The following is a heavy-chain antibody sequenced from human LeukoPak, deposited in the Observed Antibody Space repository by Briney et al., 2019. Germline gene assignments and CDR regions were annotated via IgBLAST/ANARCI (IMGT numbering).Heavy chain of an antibody. J-gene: IGHJ3*02. D-gene: IGHD5-24*01. CDR2: IYHSGST. CDR3: ARGETLDAFDI. V-gene: IGHV4-38-2*02. CDR1: GGSISSGYY. Sequence: PSETLSLTCTVSGGSISSGYYWGWIRQPPGKGLEWIGSIYHSGSTYYNPSLKSRVTISVDTSKNQFSLKLSSVTAADTAVYYCARGETLDAFDIWGQGTMVTVSS.